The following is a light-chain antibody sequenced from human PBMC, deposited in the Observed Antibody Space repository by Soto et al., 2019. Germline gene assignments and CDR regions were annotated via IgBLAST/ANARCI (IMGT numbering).Light chain of an antibody. CDR2: DAS. V-gene: IGKV3-11*01. J-gene: IGKJ4*01. CDR1: QSVSSY. Sequence: EIVLTQSPATLSLSPGDRATLSCRASQSVSSYLAWYQQKPGQAPRLLIYDASNRATGIPARFSGSVSGTDFTLTITTLEPEDFADYYCQQRSNWPSTFGGGTKVEIK. CDR3: QQRSNWPST.